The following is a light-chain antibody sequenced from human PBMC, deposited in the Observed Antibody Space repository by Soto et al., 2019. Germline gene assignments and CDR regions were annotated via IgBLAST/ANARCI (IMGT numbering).Light chain of an antibody. CDR1: QGISRW. J-gene: IGKJ5*01. V-gene: IGKV1-12*01. Sequence: DIQMTQSPSSVSASVGDRVTITCRASQGISRWLAWYQQKPGKAPKLLIYAASNLQSGVPSRFSGSGSGTDLTLTISGLQPEDFETYYCLQHNSYPITFGQGTRLEIK. CDR3: LQHNSYPIT. CDR2: AAS.